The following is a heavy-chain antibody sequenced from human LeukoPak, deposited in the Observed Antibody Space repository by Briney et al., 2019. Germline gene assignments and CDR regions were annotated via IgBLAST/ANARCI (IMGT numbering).Heavy chain of an antibody. CDR3: ARDTSIFGVVNGVGAFDI. CDR1: GGSISSGSYY. J-gene: IGHJ3*02. D-gene: IGHD3-3*01. V-gene: IGHV4-61*01. CDR2: IYYSGST. Sequence: PSQTLSLTCTVSGGSISSGSYYWSWIRQPPGKGLEWIGYIYYSGSTNYNPSLKSRVTISVDTSKNQFSLKLSSVTAADTAVYYCARDTSIFGVVNGVGAFDIWGQGTMVTVSS.